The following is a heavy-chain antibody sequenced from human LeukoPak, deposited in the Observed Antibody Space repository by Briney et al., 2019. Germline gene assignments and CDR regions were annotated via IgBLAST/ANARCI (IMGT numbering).Heavy chain of an antibody. D-gene: IGHD6-19*01. CDR3: ARLIGDIAVSGTSWFDP. V-gene: IGHV4-59*11. Sequence: ETLSLTCTVSGGSISSHYWSWIRQAPGKGLEWIGYIYYSGSTNYNPSLKSRVTISVDTSKNQFSLKLSSVTAADTAVYYCARLIGDIAVSGTSWFDPWGQGTLVTVSS. CDR2: IYYSGST. J-gene: IGHJ5*02. CDR1: GGSISSHY.